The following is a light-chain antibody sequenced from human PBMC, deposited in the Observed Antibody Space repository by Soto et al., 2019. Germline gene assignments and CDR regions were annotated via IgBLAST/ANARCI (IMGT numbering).Light chain of an antibody. CDR1: SSDVGGYNY. V-gene: IGLV2-14*01. J-gene: IGLJ1*01. CDR2: EVS. Sequence: QSALTQPASVSGSPGQSITISCTGTSSDVGGYNYVSWYQQLPGKAPQLMISEVSNRPSGVSNRFSGSKSGNTASLTISGLQAEDEADYYCSSYANSNSYVFGTGTKLTVL. CDR3: SSYANSNSYV.